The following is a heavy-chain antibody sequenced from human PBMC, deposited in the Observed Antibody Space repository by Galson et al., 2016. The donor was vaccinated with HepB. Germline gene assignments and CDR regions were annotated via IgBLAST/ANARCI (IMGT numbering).Heavy chain of an antibody. V-gene: IGHV3-33*01. CDR1: GFTFRTYG. Sequence: ASGFTFRTYGIHWVRQAPGKGLEWVAVSWFDGSDEYYGDSVKGRFTISRDNSKNTLYLQMNNLRSEDTAMYHCARDREDGYNRPFDYWGQGTLVTVSS. D-gene: IGHD5-24*01. CDR2: SWFDGSDE. J-gene: IGHJ4*02. CDR3: ARDREDGYNRPFDY.